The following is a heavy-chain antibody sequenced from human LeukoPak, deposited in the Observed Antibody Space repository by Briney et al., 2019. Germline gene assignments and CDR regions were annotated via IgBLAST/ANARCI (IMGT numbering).Heavy chain of an antibody. J-gene: IGHJ6*03. Sequence: SETLSLTCAVYGGSFSGYYWSWIRQPPGKGLEWIGEINHSGSTNYNPSLKSRVTISVDTSKNQFSLKLSSVTAADTAVYYCARRRLRYFDWLEGDYYYYYMDVWSKGTTVTISS. D-gene: IGHD3-9*01. V-gene: IGHV4-34*01. CDR3: ARRRLRYFDWLEGDYYYYYMDV. CDR2: INHSGST. CDR1: GGSFSGYY.